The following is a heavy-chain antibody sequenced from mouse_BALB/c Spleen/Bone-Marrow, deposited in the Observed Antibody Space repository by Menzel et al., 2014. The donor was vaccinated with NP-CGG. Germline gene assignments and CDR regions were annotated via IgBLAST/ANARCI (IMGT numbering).Heavy chain of an antibody. CDR2: IYPGSGNT. J-gene: IGHJ2*01. CDR1: GYAFXNYW. CDR3: TRRRSLDY. Sequence: QVQLQQSGTELVRPGTSVKISCKASGYAFXNYWLGWVKQRPGHGLEWIGDIYPGSGNTYYNEKFKGKVTLTADKSSSPAYMQLSGLTSEDSAVYFCTRRRSLDYWGQGTTLTVSS. V-gene: IGHV1-63*01.